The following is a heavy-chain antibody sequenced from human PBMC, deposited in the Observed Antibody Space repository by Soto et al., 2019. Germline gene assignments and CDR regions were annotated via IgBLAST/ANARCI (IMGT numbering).Heavy chain of an antibody. Sequence: AAVKVSCKASGYTFTSYAMHWVRQAPGQRLEWMGWINAGNGNTKYSQKFQGRVTITRDTSASTAYMELSSLRSEDTAVYYCARDNSFAAVTFDYWGQGTLVTVSS. CDR2: INAGNGNT. CDR1: GYTFTSYA. J-gene: IGHJ4*02. D-gene: IGHD4-4*01. V-gene: IGHV1-3*01. CDR3: ARDNSFAAVTFDY.